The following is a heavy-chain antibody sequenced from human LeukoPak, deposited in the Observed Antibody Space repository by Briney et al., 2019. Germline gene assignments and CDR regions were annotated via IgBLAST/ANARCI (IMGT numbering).Heavy chain of an antibody. D-gene: IGHD3-16*01. CDR1: GFTVSSNY. V-gene: IGHV3-23*01. CDR3: AKALGDWPTTLDY. Sequence: GGSLRLSCAASGFTVSSNYMSWVRQAPGKGLEWVSTISGGGDVTYYADSVKGRFTISRDNSKNTLYLQMNSLTAADTAVYFCAKALGDWPTTLDYWGRGTLVTVSS. J-gene: IGHJ4*02. CDR2: ISGGGDVT.